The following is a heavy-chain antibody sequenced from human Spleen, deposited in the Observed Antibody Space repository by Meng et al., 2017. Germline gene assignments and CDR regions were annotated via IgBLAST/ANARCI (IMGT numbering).Heavy chain of an antibody. J-gene: IGHJ4*02. CDR2: INPNTGDP. CDR3: ARDEDISAAGKLFGDY. V-gene: IGHV1-2*06. CDR1: GYTFTGFY. D-gene: IGHD6-25*01. Sequence: ASVKVSCKASGYTFTGFYIHWVRQAPGRGLEWMGRINPNTGDPEYAQKFQGRVTMTRDTSISTAYMELSGLRSDDTAMYYCARDEDISAAGKLFGDYWGQGTLVTVSS.